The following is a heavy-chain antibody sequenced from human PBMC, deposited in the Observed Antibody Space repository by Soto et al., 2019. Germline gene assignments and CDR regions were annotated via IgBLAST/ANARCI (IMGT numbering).Heavy chain of an antibody. V-gene: IGHV4-59*01. D-gene: IGHD1-20*01. Sequence: SETLSLTCTVSGGSISTYYWTWVRQPPRKGLEWIGYINHSGNTNYNPSLKRRVTISVDTSRNQFSLKVSSVTAADTAVYFCASFPSLRYYYYGLDVWGQGTMVTVSS. CDR1: GGSISTYY. J-gene: IGHJ6*02. CDR3: ASFPSLRYYYYGLDV. CDR2: INHSGNT.